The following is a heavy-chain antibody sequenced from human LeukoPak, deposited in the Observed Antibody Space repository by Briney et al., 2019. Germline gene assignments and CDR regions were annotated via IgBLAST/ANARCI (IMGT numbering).Heavy chain of an antibody. D-gene: IGHD2-2*01. CDR2: INPSTGST. CDR3: ARDIVVVPAAPRGCDY. J-gene: IGHJ4*02. Sequence: ASVKVSCKASGYTFTSYFLHWVRQAPGQGLEWMGIINPSTGSTTYAQKFQGRVTLTRDTSTRTVYMELSSLRSDDTAIYYCARDIVVVPAAPRGCDYWGQGTLVTVSS. CDR1: GYTFTSYF. V-gene: IGHV1-46*01.